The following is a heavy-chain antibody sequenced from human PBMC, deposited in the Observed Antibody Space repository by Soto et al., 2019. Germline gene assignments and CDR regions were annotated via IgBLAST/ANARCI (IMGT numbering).Heavy chain of an antibody. J-gene: IGHJ6*02. V-gene: IGHV1-2*02. D-gene: IGHD5-12*01. CDR1: GYTFTGYY. CDR2: INPNSGGT. CDR3: ARVGDGYNSKSYYYYGMDV. Sequence: GASVKVSCKASGYTFTGYYMHWVRQAPGQGLEWMGWINPNSGGTNYAQKLQGRVTMTTDTSTSTAYMELRSLRSDDTAVYYCARVGDGYNSKSYYYYGMDVWGQGTTVTVSS.